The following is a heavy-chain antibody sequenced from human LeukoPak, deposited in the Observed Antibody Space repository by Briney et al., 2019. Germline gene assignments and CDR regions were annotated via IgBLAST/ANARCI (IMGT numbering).Heavy chain of an antibody. CDR3: AREGINWGFDS. J-gene: IGHJ4*02. CDR2: INSDGSST. V-gene: IGHV3-74*01. D-gene: IGHD7-27*01. CDR1: GFTFSSYW. Sequence: GGSLRLSCAASGFTFSSYWMHWVRHAPGKGLVWVSRINSDGSSTNYADSVKGRFTMSRVNAKNTLYLQMESLRAEDTAVYYCAREGINWGFDSWGQGTLVTVSS.